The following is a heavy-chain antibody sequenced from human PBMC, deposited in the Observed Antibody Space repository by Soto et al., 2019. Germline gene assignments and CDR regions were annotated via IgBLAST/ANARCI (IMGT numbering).Heavy chain of an antibody. CDR2: IIPIFGTA. CDR1: GGTFSSYA. CDR3: ARDYGYGDYELDY. Sequence: SVKVSCKASGGTFSSYAISWVRQAPGQGLEWMGGIIPIFGTANYAQKFQGRVTITADESTSTAYMELSSLRSEDTAVYYCARDYGYGDYELDYWGQGTLVTVSS. D-gene: IGHD4-17*01. J-gene: IGHJ4*02. V-gene: IGHV1-69*13.